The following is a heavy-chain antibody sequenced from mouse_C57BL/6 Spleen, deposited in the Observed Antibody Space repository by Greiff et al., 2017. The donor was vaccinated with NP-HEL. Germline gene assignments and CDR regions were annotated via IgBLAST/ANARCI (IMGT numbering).Heavy chain of an antibody. CDR1: GYAFSSYW. V-gene: IGHV1-80*01. Sequence: QVQLQQSGAELVKPGASVKISCKASGYAFSSYWMNWVKQRPGKGLEWIGQIYPGDGDTNYNGKFKGKATLTADKSSSTAYMQLSSLTSEDSAVYFCARLGYDYDVYAMDYWGQGTSVTVSS. CDR3: ARLGYDYDVYAMDY. J-gene: IGHJ4*01. CDR2: IYPGDGDT. D-gene: IGHD2-4*01.